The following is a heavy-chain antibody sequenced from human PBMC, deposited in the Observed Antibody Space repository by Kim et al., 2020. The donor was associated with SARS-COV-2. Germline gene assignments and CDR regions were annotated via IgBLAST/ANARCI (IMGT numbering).Heavy chain of an antibody. J-gene: IGHJ4*02. D-gene: IGHD3-22*01. V-gene: IGHV3-30*04. CDR2: ISYDGSNK. Sequence: GGSLRLSCAASGFTFSSYAMHWVRQAPGKGLEWVAVISYDGSNKYYADSVKGRFTISRDNSKNTLYLQMNSLRAEDTAVYYCARDSSGYNWGYVGYWGQG. CDR1: GFTFSSYA. CDR3: ARDSSGYNWGYVGY.